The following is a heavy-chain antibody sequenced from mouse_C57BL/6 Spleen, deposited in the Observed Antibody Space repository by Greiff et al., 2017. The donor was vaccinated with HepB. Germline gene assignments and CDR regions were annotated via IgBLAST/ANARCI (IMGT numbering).Heavy chain of an antibody. CDR3: ARWVFITTVVATGDY. Sequence: QVQLQQSGPELVKPGASVKISCKASGYAFSSSWMNWVKQRPGKGLEWIGRIYPGDGDTNYNGKFKGKATLTADKSSSTAYMQLSSLTSEDSAVYFCARWVFITTVVATGDYWGQGTTLTVSS. J-gene: IGHJ2*01. V-gene: IGHV1-82*01. CDR2: IYPGDGDT. CDR1: GYAFSSSW. D-gene: IGHD1-1*01.